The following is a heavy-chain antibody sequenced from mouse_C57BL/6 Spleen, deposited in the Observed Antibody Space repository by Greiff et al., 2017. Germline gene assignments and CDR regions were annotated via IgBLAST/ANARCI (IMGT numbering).Heavy chain of an antibody. CDR3: ARGGGNSPFDY. V-gene: IGHV1-80*01. J-gene: IGHJ2*01. Sequence: VKLMESGAELVKPGASVKISCKASGYAFSSYWMNWVKQRPGKGLEWIGQIYPGDGDTNYNGKFKGKATLTADKSSSTAYMQLSSLTSEDSAVYFCARGGGNSPFDYWGQGTTLTVSS. CDR1: GYAFSSYW. D-gene: IGHD2-1*01. CDR2: IYPGDGDT.